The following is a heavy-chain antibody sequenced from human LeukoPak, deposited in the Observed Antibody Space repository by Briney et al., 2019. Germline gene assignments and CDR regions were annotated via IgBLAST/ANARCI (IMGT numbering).Heavy chain of an antibody. V-gene: IGHV3-11*01. J-gene: IGHJ4*02. D-gene: IGHD1-14*01. CDR2: ISSSGSTI. Sequence: GGSLRLSCAASGFTVSNSYMSWIRQAPGKGLEWVSYISSSGSTIYYADSVKGRFTISRDNAKNSLYLQMNSLRAEDTAVYYCARERRSGNLDYWGQGTLVTVSS. CDR3: ARERRSGNLDY. CDR1: GFTVSNSY.